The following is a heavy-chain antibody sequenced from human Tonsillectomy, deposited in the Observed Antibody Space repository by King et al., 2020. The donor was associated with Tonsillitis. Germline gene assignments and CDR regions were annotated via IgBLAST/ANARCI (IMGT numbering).Heavy chain of an antibody. J-gene: IGHJ4*02. D-gene: IGHD4-17*01. V-gene: IGHV3-7*01. Sequence: VQLVESGGGLVQPGGSLRLSCAASGFTFRNFWMSWVRQAPGKGLEWVASIKQDGSDKYYVDSVKGRFTISRDNARNSLFLQMNSLRAEDTAVYYCARDPRDYGDYSDYWGQGTLVTVSS. CDR3: ARDPRDYGDYSDY. CDR1: GFTFRNFW. CDR2: IKQDGSDK.